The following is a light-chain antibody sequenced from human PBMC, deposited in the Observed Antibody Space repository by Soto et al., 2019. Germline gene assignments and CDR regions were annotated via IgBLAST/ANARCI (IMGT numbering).Light chain of an antibody. CDR2: DAS. CDR3: QQFNSYPLT. V-gene: IGKV1-13*02. CDR1: QGISSA. Sequence: AIQLTHSPSSLSASVGDRVTITCPASQGISSALAWYQLKPGKAPNLLIYDASTLESGVPSRFSGSGSGTDFTLTISSLQPEDFATYFCQQFNSYPLTFGGGTKVDIK. J-gene: IGKJ4*01.